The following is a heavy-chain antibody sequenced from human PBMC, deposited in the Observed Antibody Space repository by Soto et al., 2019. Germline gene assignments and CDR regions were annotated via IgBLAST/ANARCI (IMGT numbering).Heavy chain of an antibody. J-gene: IGHJ5*02. Sequence: EVQLVESGGGLVQPGGSLRLSCAVSRFTFPSSWMSWARQAPGKGLEWVANIKQDGSEAYYLDSVKGRFTISRDNAWTSLYLQMNSLSADDTAVYYCAGIQNNWFDPWGQGTLVTVAS. CDR3: AGIQNNWFDP. CDR1: RFTFPSSW. D-gene: IGHD1-20*01. CDR2: IKQDGSEA. V-gene: IGHV3-7*01.